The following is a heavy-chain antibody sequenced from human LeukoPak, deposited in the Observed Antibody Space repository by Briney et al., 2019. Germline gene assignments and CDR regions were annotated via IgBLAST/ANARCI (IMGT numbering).Heavy chain of an antibody. J-gene: IGHJ4*02. Sequence: GGSLRLSCAASGFTFSSYSMNWVRQAPGKGLEWVSSISSSSSYIYYADSVKGRFTISRDNAKNSLYLQMNSLRAEDTAVYYCAKDRSAAGIVVVRDWGQGTLVTVSS. CDR1: GFTFSSYS. CDR2: ISSSSSYI. V-gene: IGHV3-21*04. D-gene: IGHD3-22*01. CDR3: AKDRSAAGIVVVRD.